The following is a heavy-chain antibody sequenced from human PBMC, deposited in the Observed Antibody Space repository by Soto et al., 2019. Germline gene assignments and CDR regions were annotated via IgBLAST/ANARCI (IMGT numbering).Heavy chain of an antibody. CDR2: ISGSGGST. CDR3: AKDPAKITIFGVVISWFDP. D-gene: IGHD3-3*01. J-gene: IGHJ5*02. V-gene: IGHV3-23*01. CDR1: GFTFSSYA. Sequence: GGSLRLSCAASGFTFSSYAMSWVRQAPGKGLEWVSAISGSGGSTYYADSVKGRFTISRDNSKNTLYLQMNSLRAEDTAVYYCAKDPAKITIFGVVISWFDPWGQGTLVTVSS.